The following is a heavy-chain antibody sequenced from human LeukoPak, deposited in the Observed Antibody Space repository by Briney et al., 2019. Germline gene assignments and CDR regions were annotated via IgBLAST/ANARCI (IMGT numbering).Heavy chain of an antibody. Sequence: ASVKVSCKASGYTFTSYGISWVRQARGQGLEWMGWISAYNGNTNYAQKLQGRVTMTTDTSTSTAYMELRSLRSDDTAVYYCARTYTARYYFDYWGQGTLVTVSS. CDR3: ARTYTARYYFDY. CDR1: GYTFTSYG. V-gene: IGHV1-18*01. CDR2: ISAYNGNT. J-gene: IGHJ4*02. D-gene: IGHD4-11*01.